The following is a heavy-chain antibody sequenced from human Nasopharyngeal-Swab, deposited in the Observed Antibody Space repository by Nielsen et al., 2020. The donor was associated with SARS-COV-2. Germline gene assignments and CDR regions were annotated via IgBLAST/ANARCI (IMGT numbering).Heavy chain of an antibody. V-gene: IGHV3-43*02. D-gene: IGHD4-23*01. CDR1: GSTFDDYA. CDR3: AKVLTPVVTPDEDI. CDR2: ISGDGGST. J-gene: IGHJ3*02. Sequence: SCAASGSTFDDYAMHWVRQAPGKGLEWVSLISGDGGSTYYADSVKGRFTISRDNSKNSLYLQMNSLRAEDTALYYCAKVLTPVVTPDEDIWGQGTMVTVSS.